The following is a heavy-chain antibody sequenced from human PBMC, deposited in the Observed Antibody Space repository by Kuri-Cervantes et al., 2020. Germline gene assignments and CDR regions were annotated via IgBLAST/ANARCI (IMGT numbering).Heavy chain of an antibody. CDR2: ISSSSSYI. V-gene: IGHV3-21*01. J-gene: IGHJ4*02. Sequence: GGSLRLSCTASGFTFGDYAMSWVRQAPGKGLEWVSSISSSSSYIYYADSVKGRFTISRDNAKNSLYLQMNSLRAEDTAVYYCARDLPQDFWSAKSRGWFDYWGQGTLVTVSS. D-gene: IGHD3-3*01. CDR3: ARDLPQDFWSAKSRGWFDY. CDR1: GFTFGDYA.